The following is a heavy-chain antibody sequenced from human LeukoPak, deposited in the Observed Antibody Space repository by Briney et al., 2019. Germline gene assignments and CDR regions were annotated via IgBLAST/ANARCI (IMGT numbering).Heavy chain of an antibody. CDR3: ASDYYDSSGYSV. CDR2: IYYSEST. V-gene: IGHV4-39*07. J-gene: IGHJ4*02. D-gene: IGHD3-22*01. Sequence: SETLSLTCTVSGGSINSTSNYWGWIRQPPGKGLEWIGSIYYSESTSYNPSLKSRVTISVDRSKNQFSLKLSSVTAADTAVYYCASDYYDSSGYSVWGQGTLVTVSS. CDR1: GGSINSTSNY.